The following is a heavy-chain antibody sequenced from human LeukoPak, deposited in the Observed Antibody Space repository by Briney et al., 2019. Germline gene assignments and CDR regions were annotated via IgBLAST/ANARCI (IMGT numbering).Heavy chain of an antibody. V-gene: IGHV3-48*04. J-gene: IGHJ4*02. CDR1: GFTFSSYS. CDR2: ISSSGSTI. D-gene: IGHD5-18*01. Sequence: GGSLRLSCAASGFTFSSYSMSWIRQAPGKGLEWVSYISSSGSTIYYADSVKGRFTISRDNAKNSLYLQMNSLRAEDTAVYYCARLRYGAYFDYWGQGTLVTVSS. CDR3: ARLRYGAYFDY.